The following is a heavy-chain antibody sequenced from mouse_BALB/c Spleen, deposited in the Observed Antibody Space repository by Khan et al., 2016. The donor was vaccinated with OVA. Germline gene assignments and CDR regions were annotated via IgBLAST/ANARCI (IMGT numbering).Heavy chain of an antibody. J-gene: IGHJ4*01. D-gene: IGHD2-10*01. Sequence: QIQLVQSGLELKKPGETVKISCKASGYTFTNYGMNWVKQAPGKGLKWMGWINTYTGEPTYTDDFKGRFAFSLETSASTAYLQINNLKNEDTATXFCARPPYFSYVMAYWGQGTSVTVSS. CDR1: GYTFTNYG. CDR2: INTYTGEP. CDR3: ARPPYFSYVMAY. V-gene: IGHV9-3-1*01.